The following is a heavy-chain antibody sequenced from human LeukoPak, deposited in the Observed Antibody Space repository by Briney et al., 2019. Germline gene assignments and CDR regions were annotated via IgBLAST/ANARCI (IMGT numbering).Heavy chain of an antibody. CDR2: ISGSGGST. Sequence: GGSLRLSCAASGFTFSSYAMSWVRQAPGKGLEWVSAISGSGGSTYYADSVKGRFTISRDNSKNTLYLQMNSLRAEDTAVYYCAKDREYSSSWSGAMGHPFDYWGQGTLVTVSS. CDR1: GFTFSSYA. CDR3: AKDREYSSSWSGAMGHPFDY. D-gene: IGHD6-13*01. V-gene: IGHV3-23*01. J-gene: IGHJ4*02.